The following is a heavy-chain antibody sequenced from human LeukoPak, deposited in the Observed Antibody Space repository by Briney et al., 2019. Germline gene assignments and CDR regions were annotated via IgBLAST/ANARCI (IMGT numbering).Heavy chain of an antibody. CDR2: IYTSGRT. V-gene: IGHV4-61*02. Sequence: PSQTLTLTCTVSGGSISSGSYYWSWIRQPAGMGLEWIGSIYTSGRTNYNPSLKSRVTISVDTSKNQFSLKLSSVTAADTAVYYCARAPAAPLDYYYYYMDVWGKGTTVTVSS. CDR1: GGSISSGSYY. D-gene: IGHD2-2*01. J-gene: IGHJ6*03. CDR3: ARAPAAPLDYYYYYMDV.